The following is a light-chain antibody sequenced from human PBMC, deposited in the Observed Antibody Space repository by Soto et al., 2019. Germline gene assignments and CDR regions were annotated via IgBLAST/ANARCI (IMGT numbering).Light chain of an antibody. Sequence: DIQMTQSPSSLSASVGDRVTITCRASQSISSYLNWYQQKPGKAPKLLIYAASSLQSGVPSRLSGRGSGTDFTLTISNLQPEDFAKYYCQQSYSTPLTFGGGTKVKIK. V-gene: IGKV1-39*01. J-gene: IGKJ4*01. CDR2: AAS. CDR3: QQSYSTPLT. CDR1: QSISSY.